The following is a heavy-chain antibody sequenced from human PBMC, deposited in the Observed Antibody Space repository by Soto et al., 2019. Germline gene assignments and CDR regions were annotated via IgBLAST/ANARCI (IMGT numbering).Heavy chain of an antibody. V-gene: IGHV3-53*01. CDR2: IYNGETT. Sequence: EVQLVESGGGLIQPGGSLRLSCTASGFTITNTYMTWVRQAPGKNLEWVSFIYNGETTYYADSVRGRFTISRDNTKHTLYLQMNSLRTEDTGVYYCVSQPHWARPFESWGQGTLVNVSS. J-gene: IGHJ4*02. CDR1: GFTITNTY. CDR3: VSQPHWARPFES. D-gene: IGHD7-27*01.